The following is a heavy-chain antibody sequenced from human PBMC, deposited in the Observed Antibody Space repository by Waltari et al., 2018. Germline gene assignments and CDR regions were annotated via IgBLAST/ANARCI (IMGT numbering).Heavy chain of an antibody. CDR1: GFTFSSYG. CDR2: KSYDGSIE. Sequence: QVQLGESGGGVVQPGRSLRLSCAASGFTFSSYGMHWVRQAPGTGLGWGAGKSYDGSIEYYADSVKGRFTISRDNSKNTLYLQMNSLRVEDTAVYYCAKGRRSLAGAIDYWGQGTLVTVSS. J-gene: IGHJ4*02. D-gene: IGHD6-6*01. V-gene: IGHV3-30*18. CDR3: AKGRRSLAGAIDY.